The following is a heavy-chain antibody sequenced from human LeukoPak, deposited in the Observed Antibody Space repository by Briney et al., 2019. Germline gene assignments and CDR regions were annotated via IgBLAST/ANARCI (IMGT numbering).Heavy chain of an antibody. CDR3: AKGDTTGELPHDA. V-gene: IGHV3-23*01. CDR1: GFTFNNYA. Sequence: GGSLRLSCAASGFTFNNYAMSWVRQAPGKGLEWVSAISGSGGRTYYADSVKGRSTISRDKSKNTLYLQMNSLIAADTSIYYRAKGDTTGELPHDAWGQGTLVTVSS. D-gene: IGHD1-7*01. CDR2: ISGSGGRT. J-gene: IGHJ5*02.